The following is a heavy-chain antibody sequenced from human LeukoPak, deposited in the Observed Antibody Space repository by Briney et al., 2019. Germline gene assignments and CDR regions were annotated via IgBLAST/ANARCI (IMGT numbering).Heavy chain of an antibody. CDR3: ARGTVGDSYGPTDAFDI. Sequence: GGSLRLSCAASGFTFSSYWMLWVRQTPGQGLVWVSRISPDGSSTSYADSVKGRFTISRDNAKNTLYLQMNSLRSDDTAVYYCARGTVGDSYGPTDAFDIWGQGTMVTVS. J-gene: IGHJ3*02. V-gene: IGHV3-74*01. CDR2: ISPDGSST. D-gene: IGHD5-18*01. CDR1: GFTFSSYW.